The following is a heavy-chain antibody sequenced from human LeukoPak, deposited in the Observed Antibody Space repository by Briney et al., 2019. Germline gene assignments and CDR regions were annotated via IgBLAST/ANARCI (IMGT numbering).Heavy chain of an antibody. J-gene: IGHJ4*02. V-gene: IGHV4-34*01. Sequence: SETLSLTCAVSGASMNTHYWSWIRQPPGKGLEWIGEINHSGSTNYNPSLKSRVTISVDTSKNQFSLKLSSVTAADTAVYYCARGGIGRYYYFDYWGQGTLVTVSS. CDR3: ARGGIGRYYYFDY. CDR1: GASMNTHY. CDR2: INHSGST. D-gene: IGHD1-26*01.